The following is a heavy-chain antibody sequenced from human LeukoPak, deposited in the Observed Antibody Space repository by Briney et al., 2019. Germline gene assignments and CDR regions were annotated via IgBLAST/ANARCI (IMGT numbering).Heavy chain of an antibody. Sequence: GRSLRLSCAASGFTFRNYYMHWVRQAPGKGLEWVAVISLDGNNEYYADSVKGRFSLSRDNSMNTLYLQLNSLRTEDTAMYYCAREGKGFGGPTTSDYWGQGTLLTVSS. CDR2: ISLDGNNE. CDR3: AREGKGFGGPTTSDY. CDR1: GFTFRNYY. D-gene: IGHD3-16*01. V-gene: IGHV3-30-3*01. J-gene: IGHJ4*02.